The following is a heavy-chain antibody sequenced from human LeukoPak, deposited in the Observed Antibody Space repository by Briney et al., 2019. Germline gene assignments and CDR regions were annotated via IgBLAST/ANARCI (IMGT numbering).Heavy chain of an antibody. V-gene: IGHV3-23*01. J-gene: IGHJ4*02. CDR2: ASGSGANT. CDR3: AKEYSGYDFDY. CDR1: GFTLRSYD. Sequence: GGSLGLSCAASGFTLRSYDMSWVRQAPGKGLEWVAAASGSGANTYYADSVKGRFTISRDNSQNTLYLQMDSLRAEDTAVYYCAKEYSGYDFDYWGQGTLVTVSS. D-gene: IGHD5-12*01.